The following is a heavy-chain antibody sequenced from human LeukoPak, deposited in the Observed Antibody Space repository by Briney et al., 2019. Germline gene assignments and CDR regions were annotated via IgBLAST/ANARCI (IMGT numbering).Heavy chain of an antibody. CDR3: AKDPSPEMSAQKRQHSSGSVDY. J-gene: IGHJ4*02. D-gene: IGHD6-19*01. Sequence: PGGSLRLSCAASGFTFSSYAMSWVRQAPGKGLEWVSAISGSGGSTYYADSVKGRFTISRDNSKNTLYLQMNSLRAEDTAVYYCAKDPSPEMSAQKRQHSSGSVDYWGQGTLVTVSS. V-gene: IGHV3-23*01. CDR1: GFTFSSYA. CDR2: ISGSGGST.